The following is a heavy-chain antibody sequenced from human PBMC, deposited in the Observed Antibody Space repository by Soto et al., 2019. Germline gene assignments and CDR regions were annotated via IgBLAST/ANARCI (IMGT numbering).Heavy chain of an antibody. CDR2: INPSGGST. J-gene: IGHJ4*02. D-gene: IGHD5-18*01. CDR1: GYTFTSYY. V-gene: IGHV1-46*01. Sequence: QVQLVQSGAEVKKPGASVKVSCKASGYTFTSYYMHWVRQAPGQGLEWMGIINPSGGSTSYAQKFQGRVTMTRDTSTSTGYMELSSLRSEDTAVYYCARDSSRGYSYGYYFDYWGQGTLVTVSS. CDR3: ARDSSRGYSYGYYFDY.